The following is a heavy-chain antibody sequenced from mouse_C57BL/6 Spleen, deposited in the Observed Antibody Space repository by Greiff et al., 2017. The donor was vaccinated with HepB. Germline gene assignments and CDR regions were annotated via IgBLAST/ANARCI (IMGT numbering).Heavy chain of an antibody. D-gene: IGHD1-1*01. CDR3: ARVGSSPYWYFDV. J-gene: IGHJ1*03. Sequence: EVQGVESGGGLVKPGGSLKLSCAASGFTFSSYAMSWVRQTPEKRLEWVATISDGGSYTYYPDNVKGRFTISRDNAKNNLYLQMSHLKSEDTAMYYCARVGSSPYWYFDVWGTGTTVTVSS. CDR1: GFTFSSYA. V-gene: IGHV5-4*01. CDR2: ISDGGSYT.